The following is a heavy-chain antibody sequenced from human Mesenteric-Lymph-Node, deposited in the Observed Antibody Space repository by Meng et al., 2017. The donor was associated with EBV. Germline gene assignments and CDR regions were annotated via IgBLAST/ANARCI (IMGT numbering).Heavy chain of an antibody. D-gene: IGHD3-10*01. CDR2: ITGGPGSA. CDR3: AKDDSYYYNSGIQNWFDP. J-gene: IGHJ5*02. Sequence: EVQLVESGGVLVHLGGSLRLSCAASGFTFSSHAMCWVRQAPGKGLEWVSGITGGPGSAYYADSVKGRFAISRDNSKNTLYLQMNSLRAEDTAVYYCAKDDSYYYNSGIQNWFDPWGQGTMVTVYS. V-gene: IGHV3-23*04. CDR1: GFTFSSHA.